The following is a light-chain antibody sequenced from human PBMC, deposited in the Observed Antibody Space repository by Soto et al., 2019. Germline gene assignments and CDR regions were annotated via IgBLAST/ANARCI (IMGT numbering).Light chain of an antibody. J-gene: IGKJ5*01. V-gene: IGKV1-5*03. CDR3: HSRA. CDR1: QSISSW. Sequence: DIQMTQSPSTLSASVGDRVTITCRASQSISSWLAWYQQKPGKAPKLLIYKASSLESGVPSRFSGSGSETEFTLTISRLQPDDFATYFCHSRAFGQGTRREIK. CDR2: KAS.